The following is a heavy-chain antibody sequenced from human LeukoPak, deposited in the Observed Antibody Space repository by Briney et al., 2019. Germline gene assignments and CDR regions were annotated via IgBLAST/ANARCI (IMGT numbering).Heavy chain of an antibody. V-gene: IGHV3-23*01. CDR3: ARDLSEKYCIDY. J-gene: IGHJ4*02. D-gene: IGHD2-8*02. CDR1: GFTFSSNA. CDR2: ISGSGSNT. Sequence: PGGSLRLSCAASGFTFSSNAMSWVRQAPGKGLEWVSGISGSGSNTYYADSVKGRLTISRDNSKNTLSLQMNSLRAEDTAIYYCARDLSEKYCIDYWGQGTLVTVSS.